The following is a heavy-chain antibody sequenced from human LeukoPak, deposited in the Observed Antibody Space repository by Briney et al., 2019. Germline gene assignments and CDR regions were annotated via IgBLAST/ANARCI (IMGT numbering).Heavy chain of an antibody. CDR2: ISAYNADT. D-gene: IGHD5-18*01. CDR3: ARSTPMAPFDY. V-gene: IGHV1-18*01. Sequence: ASVEVSCKTSGYTFTNYGINWVRQAPGQGLEWMGWISAYNADTNYAQTLQGRVTMTTDTSTRTAYMELRGLRSDDTAVYFCARSTPMAPFDYWGQGTLVTVSS. J-gene: IGHJ4*02. CDR1: GYTFTNYG.